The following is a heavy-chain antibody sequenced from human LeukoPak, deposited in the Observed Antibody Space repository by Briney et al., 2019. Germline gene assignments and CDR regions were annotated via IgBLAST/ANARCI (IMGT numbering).Heavy chain of an antibody. CDR1: GFTFSSYA. J-gene: IGHJ4*02. CDR2: ISYDGSNK. Sequence: GGSLRLSCAASGFTFSSYAMHWVRQAPGKVLEWVAVISYDGSNKYYADSVKGRFTISRDNSKNTLYLQMNSLIAEDTSVYYCARDPRFDYWGQGTLVTVSS. V-gene: IGHV3-30*04. CDR3: ARDPRFDY.